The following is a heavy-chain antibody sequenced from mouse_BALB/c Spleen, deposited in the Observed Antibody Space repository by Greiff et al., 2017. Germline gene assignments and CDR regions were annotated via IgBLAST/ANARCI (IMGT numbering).Heavy chain of an antibody. Sequence: QVQLQQSGPSLVQPSQSLSITCTVSGFSLTSYGVHWVRQSPGKGLEWLGVIWRGGSTDYNAAFMSRLSITKDNSKSQVFFKMNSLQADDTAIYYCAKKRYYGSSYRYYAMDYWGQGTSVTVSS. V-gene: IGHV2-5-1*01. CDR2: IWRGGST. D-gene: IGHD1-1*01. CDR1: GFSLTSYG. CDR3: AKKRYYGSSYRYYAMDY. J-gene: IGHJ4*01.